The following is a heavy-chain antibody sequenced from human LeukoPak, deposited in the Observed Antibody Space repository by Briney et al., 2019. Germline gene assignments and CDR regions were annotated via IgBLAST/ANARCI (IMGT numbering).Heavy chain of an antibody. CDR2: IIPIFGTA. CDR1: GGTFSSYA. CDR3: ASMVRDNYYYYGMDV. V-gene: IGHV1-69*13. D-gene: IGHD3-10*01. Sequence: PRASVKVSCKASGGTFSSYAISWVRQAPGQGLEWMGGIIPIFGTANYAQKFQGRVTITADESTSTAYMELSSLRSEDTAVYYCASMVRDNYYYYGMDVWGQGTTVTVSS. J-gene: IGHJ6*02.